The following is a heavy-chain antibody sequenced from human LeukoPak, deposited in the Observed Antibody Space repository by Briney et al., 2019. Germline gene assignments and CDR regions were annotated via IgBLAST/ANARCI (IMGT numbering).Heavy chain of an antibody. V-gene: IGHV3-30*02. D-gene: IGHD3-16*01. CDR2: IQYDGNNK. CDR3: HVIMKFFDY. Sequence: GGSLRLSCAASGFTFSSYGMHWVRQAPGKGLGWVAFIQYDGNNKYYADSVKGRFTISRDNSKNTLYLQMNSLRAEDTAVYYCHVIMKFFDYWGQGTLVTVSS. J-gene: IGHJ4*02. CDR1: GFTFSSYG.